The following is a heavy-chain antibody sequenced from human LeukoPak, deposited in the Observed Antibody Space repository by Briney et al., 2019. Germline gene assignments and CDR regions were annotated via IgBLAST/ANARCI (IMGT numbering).Heavy chain of an antibody. Sequence: TLSLTCTVSGGSISSGGYYWSWIRQHPGKGLEWIGYIYYSGSTYYNPSLKSRVTISVDTSKNQFSLKLSSVTAADTAVYYCARDSNSGYDPWGRGTLVTVSS. CDR1: GGSISSGGYY. D-gene: IGHD5-12*01. V-gene: IGHV4-31*03. CDR3: ARDSNSGYDP. CDR2: IYYSGST. J-gene: IGHJ5*02.